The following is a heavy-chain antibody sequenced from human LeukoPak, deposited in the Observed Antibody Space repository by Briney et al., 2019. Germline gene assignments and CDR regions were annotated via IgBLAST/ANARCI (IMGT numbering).Heavy chain of an antibody. CDR2: ISYDGSNK. CDR1: GFTFSSYG. V-gene: IGHV3-30*18. Sequence: GGSLRLPCAASGFTFSSYGMHWVRQAPGKGLEWVAVISYDGSNKYYADSVKGRFTISRDNSKNTLYLQMNSLRAEDTAVYYCAKLTGFGEQQFDYWGQGTLVTVSS. J-gene: IGHJ4*02. D-gene: IGHD3-10*01. CDR3: AKLTGFGEQQFDY.